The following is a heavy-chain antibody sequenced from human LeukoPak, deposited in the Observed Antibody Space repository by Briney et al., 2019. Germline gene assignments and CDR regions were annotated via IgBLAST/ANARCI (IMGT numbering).Heavy chain of an antibody. V-gene: IGHV3-48*01. CDR3: ATLIVGAIDAFDV. CDR2: ISSSSSTI. D-gene: IGHD1-26*01. CDR1: GFTFSSYA. Sequence: PGGSLRLSCAASGFTFSSYAMSWVRQAPGKGLEWVSYISSSSSTIYYADSVKGRFTISRDNAKNSLYLQMNSLRAEDTAVYYCATLIVGAIDAFDVWGQGTMVTVSS. J-gene: IGHJ3*01.